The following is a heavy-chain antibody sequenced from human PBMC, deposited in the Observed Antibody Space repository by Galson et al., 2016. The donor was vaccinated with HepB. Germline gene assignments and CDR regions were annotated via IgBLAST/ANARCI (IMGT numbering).Heavy chain of an antibody. V-gene: IGHV3-7*01. Sequence: SLRLSCAASGFTISPYWMSWVRQTPGKGLEWVAIIKHDGSEEYYVDSVKGRFTISRDNAKNSLYLKMNSLRAEDSSLYFCARDSGFCRTIYCRGDAYDLWGQGTMVTVSS. CDR3: ARDSGFCRTIYCRGDAYDL. D-gene: IGHD2-15*01. J-gene: IGHJ3*01. CDR2: IKHDGSEE. CDR1: GFTISPYW.